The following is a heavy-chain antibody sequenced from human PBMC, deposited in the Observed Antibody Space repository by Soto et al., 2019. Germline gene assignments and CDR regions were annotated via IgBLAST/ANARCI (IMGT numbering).Heavy chain of an antibody. J-gene: IGHJ6*02. Sequence: QVQLVQSGAEVKKPGASVKVSCKASGYTFTSYGISWVRQAPGQGLEWMGWISAYNGNTNYAQKLQGRVTMTTDTPTSTAYMELRSLRSDDTAVYYCARVKAGSSSWYVSEGYYYYGMDVWGQGTTVTVSS. CDR3: ARVKAGSSSWYVSEGYYYYGMDV. CDR1: GYTFTSYG. CDR2: ISAYNGNT. D-gene: IGHD6-13*01. V-gene: IGHV1-18*01.